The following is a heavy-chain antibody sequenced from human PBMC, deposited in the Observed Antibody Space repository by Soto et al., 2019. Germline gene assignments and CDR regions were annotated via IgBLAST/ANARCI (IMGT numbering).Heavy chain of an antibody. V-gene: IGHV1-2*02. J-gene: IGHJ4*02. CDR1: GYTFTGYY. CDR3: ATEDNTGYYYSLDY. D-gene: IGHD3-22*01. Sequence: ASVKVSCKASGYTFTGYYMHWVRQAPGQGLEWMGRINPNIGSTNYAQKFQGRVTMTRDTSISTAYMELTSLRFEDTAVYYCATEDNTGYYYSLDYWGQGTPVTVSS. CDR2: INPNIGST.